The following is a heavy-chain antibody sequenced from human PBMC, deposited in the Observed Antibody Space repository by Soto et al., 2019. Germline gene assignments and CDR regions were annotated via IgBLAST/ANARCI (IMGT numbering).Heavy chain of an antibody. CDR1: GYTFTSYA. CDR2: INAGNGNT. D-gene: IGHD6-19*01. J-gene: IGHJ6*03. CDR3: ARDGGRAVAGQYYYYYMDV. V-gene: IGHV1-3*01. Sequence: ASVKVSCKASGYTFTSYAMHWVRQAPGQRLERMGWINAGNGNTKYSQKFQGRVTITRDTSASTAYMELSSLRSEDTAVYYCARDGGRAVAGQYYYYYMDVWGKGTTVTSP.